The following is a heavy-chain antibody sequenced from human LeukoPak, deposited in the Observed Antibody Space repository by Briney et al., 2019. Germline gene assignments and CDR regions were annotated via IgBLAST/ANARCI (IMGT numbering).Heavy chain of an antibody. V-gene: IGHV1-46*01. CDR2: INPSGGST. J-gene: IGHJ5*02. CDR1: GYTFTGYY. D-gene: IGHD3-22*01. Sequence: ASVTVSCKASGYTFTGYYMHWVRQAPGQGLECMGIINPSGGSTSYAQKFQGRVTMTRDTSISTAYMELSSLRSEDTAVYYCARMSYYDSSGDNWFDPWGQGTLVTVSS. CDR3: ARMSYYDSSGDNWFDP.